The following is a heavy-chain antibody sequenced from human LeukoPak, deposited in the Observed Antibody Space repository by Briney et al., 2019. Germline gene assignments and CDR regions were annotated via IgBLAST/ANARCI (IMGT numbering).Heavy chain of an antibody. CDR3: ARGYGPSYYYGSGRFDY. CDR2: IYYSGST. CDR1: GGSISSYY. J-gene: IGHJ4*02. Sequence: SETLSLTCTVSGGSISSYYWSWIRQPPGKGLEWIGYIYYSGSTNYNPSLKSRVTISVDTSKNQFSLKLSSVTAADTAVYYCARGYGPSYYYGSGRFDYWGQGTLVTVSS. D-gene: IGHD3-10*01. V-gene: IGHV4-59*01.